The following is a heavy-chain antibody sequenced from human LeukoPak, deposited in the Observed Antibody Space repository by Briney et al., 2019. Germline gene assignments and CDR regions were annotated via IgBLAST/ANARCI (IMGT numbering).Heavy chain of an antibody. CDR1: GGSISSYY. Sequence: PSETLSLTCTVAGGSISSYYWSWIRQPPGKGLEWIGYIYYSGSTNYNPSLKSRVTISVDTSKNQFSLKLSSVTAADTAVYYCARVDYSSFAGAFDIWGQGTMVTVSS. V-gene: IGHV4-59*12. CDR3: ARVDYSSFAGAFDI. D-gene: IGHD6-6*01. J-gene: IGHJ3*02. CDR2: IYYSGST.